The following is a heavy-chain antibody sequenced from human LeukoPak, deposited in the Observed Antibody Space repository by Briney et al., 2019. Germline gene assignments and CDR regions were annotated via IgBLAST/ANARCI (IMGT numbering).Heavy chain of an antibody. J-gene: IGHJ4*02. D-gene: IGHD6-13*01. CDR2: MNPNSGNT. CDR3: ARGRGVAAAQGDY. Sequence: GASVKVSCKASGYTFTSYDINWVRQATGQGLEWMGWMNPNSGNTGYAQKFQGRVTMTRNTSISTAYLEPSSLRSEDTAVYYCARGRGVAAAQGDYWGQGTLVTVSS. V-gene: IGHV1-8*01. CDR1: GYTFTSYD.